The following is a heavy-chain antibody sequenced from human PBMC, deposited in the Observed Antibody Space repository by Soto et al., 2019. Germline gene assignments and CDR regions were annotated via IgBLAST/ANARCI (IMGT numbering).Heavy chain of an antibody. CDR3: ARRTWHFLFDY. CDR1: GGSISSSSYY. CDR2: IYYSGST. J-gene: IGHJ4*02. Sequence: SETLSLTCTVSGGSISSSSYYWGWIRQPPGKGLEWIGSIYYSGSTYYNPSLKSRVTISVDTSKNQFSLKLSSVTAADTAVYYCARRTWHFLFDYWGQGTLVIVSS. V-gene: IGHV4-39*01.